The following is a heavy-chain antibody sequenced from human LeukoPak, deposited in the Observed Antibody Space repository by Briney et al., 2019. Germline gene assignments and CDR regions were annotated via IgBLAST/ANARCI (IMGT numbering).Heavy chain of an antibody. J-gene: IGHJ6*03. D-gene: IGHD1-26*01. CDR2: VDPEDGET. Sequence: GASVKVSCKASGYTFTDYYMQWVQQAPGKGPEWMGRVDPEDGETIYAEKFQGRVTITADTSTDTACMELSSLRSEDTAVYYCASSAPGSDYYYMDVWGKGTTVTVSS. V-gene: IGHV1-69-2*01. CDR1: GYTFTDYY. CDR3: ASSAPGSDYYYMDV.